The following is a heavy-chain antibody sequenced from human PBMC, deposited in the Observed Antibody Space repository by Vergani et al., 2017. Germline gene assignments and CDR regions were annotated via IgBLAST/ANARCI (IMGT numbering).Heavy chain of an antibody. J-gene: IGHJ4*02. CDR2: IYYSGST. D-gene: IGHD6-6*01. Sequence: QVQLQESGPGLVKPSETLSLICTVSGGSISSYYWSWIRQPPGKGLEWIGYIYYSGSTNYNPSLKSRVTISVDTSKNQFSLKLSSVTAADTAVYYCARGLKDIAARPLLGYWGQGTLVTVSS. CDR1: GGSISSYY. CDR3: ARGLKDIAARPLLGY. V-gene: IGHV4-59*08.